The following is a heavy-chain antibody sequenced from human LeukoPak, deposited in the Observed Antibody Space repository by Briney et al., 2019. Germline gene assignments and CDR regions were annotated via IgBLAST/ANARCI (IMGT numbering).Heavy chain of an antibody. Sequence: SQTLSLTCAVSGDPSSSDSAAWNWIRQSPSRGLEWLGRTYYRSRWYNDYAVSVKSRITIDPDTSKNQFSLQLNSVAPDVSSGDSFVRSPTTVRAVATDVWGQGATVTVSS. CDR1: GDPSSSDSAA. J-gene: IGHJ6*02. CDR3: VRSPTTVRAVATDV. CDR2: TYYRSRWYN. V-gene: IGHV6-1*01. D-gene: IGHD3-10*01.